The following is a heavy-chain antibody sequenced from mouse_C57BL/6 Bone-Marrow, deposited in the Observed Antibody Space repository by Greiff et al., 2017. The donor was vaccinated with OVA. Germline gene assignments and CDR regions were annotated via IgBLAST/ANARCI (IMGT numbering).Heavy chain of an antibody. Sequence: EVQLVESGGGLVKPGGSLKLSCAASGFTFSSYAMSWVRQTPEKRLEWVATISDGGSYTYYPDNVKGRFTISRDNAKNNLYLQMSHLKSADTAMSYFSSEGYGSCYYYYAIAYWGQGTLVTVSS. J-gene: IGHJ4*01. V-gene: IGHV5-4*01. CDR2: ISDGGSYT. D-gene: IGHD1-1*01. CDR1: GFTFSSYA. CDR3: SSEGYGSCYYYYAIAY.